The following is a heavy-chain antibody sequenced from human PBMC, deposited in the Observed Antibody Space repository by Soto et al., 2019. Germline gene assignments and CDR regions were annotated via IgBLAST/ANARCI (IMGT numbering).Heavy chain of an antibody. Sequence: GGSLRLSCAASGFTFSSYAMSWVRQAPGKGLEWVSAITGPGGNTYYADSLKGRFTISRDNSKNTLYLQMNTLRAEDTAVYYCAKGRSGSGSYYAQHEFWGQATLVTVSS. D-gene: IGHD3-10*01. J-gene: IGHJ4*02. V-gene: IGHV3-23*01. CDR3: AKGRSGSGSYYAQHEF. CDR1: GFTFSSYA. CDR2: ITGPGGNT.